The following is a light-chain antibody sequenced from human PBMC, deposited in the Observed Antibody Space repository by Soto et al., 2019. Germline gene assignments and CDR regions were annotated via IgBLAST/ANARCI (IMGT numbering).Light chain of an antibody. CDR2: EVS. CDR3: SSYTSSSTLV. J-gene: IGLJ2*01. CDR1: SSDVGGYDY. Sequence: QSALTQPASVSGSPGQSITISCTGTSSDVGGYDYVSWYQQHPGKAPKLIIYEVSNRPSGVSDRFSGSKSGNTASLTISGLQDEDEADYYCSSYTSSSTLVFGGGTKLTVL. V-gene: IGLV2-14*01.